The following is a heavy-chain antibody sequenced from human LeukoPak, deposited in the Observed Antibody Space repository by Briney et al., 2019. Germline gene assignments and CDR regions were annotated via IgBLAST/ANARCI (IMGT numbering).Heavy chain of an antibody. D-gene: IGHD2-2*01. CDR2: IIPIFGTA. J-gene: IGHJ6*03. CDR3: ARVPLHCSSTSCYRRPNYYYYYMDV. CDR1: GGTFSSYA. Sequence: SVKVSCKASGGTFSSYAISWVRQAPGQGLEWMGRIIPIFGTANYAQKFQGRVTITTDESTSTAYMELSSLRSEDTAVYYCARVPLHCSSTSCYRRPNYYYYYMDVWGKGTTVTVSS. V-gene: IGHV1-69*05.